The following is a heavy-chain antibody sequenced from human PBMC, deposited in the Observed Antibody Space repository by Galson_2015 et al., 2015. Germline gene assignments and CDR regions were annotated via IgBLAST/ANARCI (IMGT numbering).Heavy chain of an antibody. D-gene: IGHD3-3*01. CDR3: ARIKTTIFGVVIPNFDY. V-gene: IGHV3-11*03. Sequence: SLRLSCAASGFTFSDYYMSWIRQAPGKGLEWVSYISSSSSYTNYADSVKGRFTISRDNAKNSLYLQMNSLRAEDTAVYYCARIKTTIFGVVIPNFDYWGQGTLVTVSS. CDR2: ISSSSSYT. CDR1: GFTFSDYY. J-gene: IGHJ4*02.